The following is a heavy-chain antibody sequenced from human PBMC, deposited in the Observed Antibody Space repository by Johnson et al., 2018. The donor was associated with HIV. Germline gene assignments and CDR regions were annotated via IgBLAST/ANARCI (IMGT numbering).Heavy chain of an antibody. CDR3: ARDGRDLVTRGSFDV. J-gene: IGHJ3*01. CDR1: GFTFSSYA. V-gene: IGHV3-30*14. Sequence: QVQLVESGGGVVQPGRSLRLSCAASGFTFSSYAMHWVRQAPGKGLEWVAVISYDGSNKYYADSVTGRFTIARDNSRNTLYLQMNSLRPEDTAVYYCARDGRDLVTRGSFDVWGQGTVVTVSS. D-gene: IGHD3-9*01. CDR2: ISYDGSNK.